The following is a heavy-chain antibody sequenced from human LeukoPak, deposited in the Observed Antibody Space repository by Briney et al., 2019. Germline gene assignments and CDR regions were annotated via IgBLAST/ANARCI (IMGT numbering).Heavy chain of an antibody. J-gene: IGHJ4*02. CDR3: ATAPVVAYCGGDCYSNFDY. CDR2: FDPEDGET. CDR1: GYTLTELS. Sequence: GASVKVSCKVSGYTLTELSMHWVRQAPGKGLEWTGGFDPEDGETIYAQKFQGRVTMTEDTSTDTAYMELSSLRSEDTAVYYCATAPVVAYCGGDCYSNFDYWGQGTLVTVSS. D-gene: IGHD2-21*02. V-gene: IGHV1-24*01.